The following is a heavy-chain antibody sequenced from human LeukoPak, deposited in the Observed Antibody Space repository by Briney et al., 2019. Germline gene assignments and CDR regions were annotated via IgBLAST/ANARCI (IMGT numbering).Heavy chain of an antibody. J-gene: IGHJ2*01. D-gene: IGHD3-10*01. CDR1: GGSISSYY. CDR2: IYYSGST. CDR3: ARASWSGAPGFDL. V-gene: IGHV4-59*01. Sequence: SETLSLTCTVSGGSISSYYWNWIRQPPGEGLEWIGYIYYSGSTNYNPSLKSRVTISVDTSKNQFSLKLSSVTAADTAVYYCARASWSGAPGFDLWGRGTLVTVPS.